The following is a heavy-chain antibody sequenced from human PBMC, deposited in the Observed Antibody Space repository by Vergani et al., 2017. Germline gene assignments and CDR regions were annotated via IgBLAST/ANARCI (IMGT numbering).Heavy chain of an antibody. J-gene: IGHJ4*02. CDR3: ARGXAQSRYCSSTICYTVSDY. V-gene: IGHV3-30*04. CDR2: ISYDGSNK. Sequence: QVQLVESGGGVVQPGRSLRLSCAASGFTFSSYAMHWVRQAPGKGLEWVAVISYDGSNKYYADSVKGRFTISRDNSKNTLYLQMNSLRAEDTAVYYCARGXAQSRYCSSTICYTVSDYWGQGTLVTVAS. CDR1: GFTFSSYA. D-gene: IGHD2-2*02.